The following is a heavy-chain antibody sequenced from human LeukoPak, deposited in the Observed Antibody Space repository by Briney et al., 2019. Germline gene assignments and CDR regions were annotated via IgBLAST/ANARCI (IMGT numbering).Heavy chain of an antibody. V-gene: IGHV1-58*02. CDR2: IVVGSGNT. CDR3: ATGRSGYYPLFDY. D-gene: IGHD3-22*01. Sequence: SVKVSCKASGFTFTSSAMQWVRQARGQRLEWIGWIVVGSGNTNYAQKFQERVTITRDMSTSTAYMELSSLRSEDTAVYYCATGRSGYYPLFDYWGQGTLVTVSS. CDR1: GFTFTSSA. J-gene: IGHJ4*02.